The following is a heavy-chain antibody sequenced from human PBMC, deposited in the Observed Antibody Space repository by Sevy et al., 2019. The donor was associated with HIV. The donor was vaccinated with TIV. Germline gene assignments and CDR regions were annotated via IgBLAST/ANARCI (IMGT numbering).Heavy chain of an antibody. CDR1: GYTFTGYY. CDR2: INPNSGGT. Sequence: ASVKVSCKASGYTFTGYYMHWVRQAPGQGLEWMGWINPNSGGTNYAQKFQGRVTMTRDTSISTAYMDLSRLRSDDTAVYYCARVNPPYCSSTSCRINWFDPWGQRTLVTVSS. V-gene: IGHV1-2*02. CDR3: ARVNPPYCSSTSCRINWFDP. D-gene: IGHD2-2*01. J-gene: IGHJ5*02.